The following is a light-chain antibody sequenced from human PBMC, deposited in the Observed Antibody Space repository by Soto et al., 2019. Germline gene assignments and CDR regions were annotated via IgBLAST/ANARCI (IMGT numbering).Light chain of an antibody. CDR2: EGT. Sequence: QSVLTQPASVSGSPGQSITISCTGTSSDVGSYNLVSWYQQHPGKAPKLMIYEGTKRPSGVSNRFSGSKSGNTASLTISGLQAEDEADYYCCSYAGSRHYVFGTGTKLTVL. V-gene: IGLV2-23*01. J-gene: IGLJ1*01. CDR3: CSYAGSRHYV. CDR1: SSDVGSYNL.